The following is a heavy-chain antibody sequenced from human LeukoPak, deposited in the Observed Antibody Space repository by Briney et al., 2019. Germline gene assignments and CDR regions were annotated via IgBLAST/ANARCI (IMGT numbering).Heavy chain of an antibody. D-gene: IGHD3-3*01. J-gene: IGHJ6*03. Sequence: ASVKVSCKASGGTFSSYAISWVRQAPGQGLEWMGGIIPIFGTANYAQKFQGRVTITADESTSTAYMELSSLRSEDTAVYYCARGGGEWLLRGYYYMDVWGKGTTVTVSS. CDR3: ARGGGEWLLRGYYYMDV. CDR2: IIPIFGTA. CDR1: GGTFSSYA. V-gene: IGHV1-69*13.